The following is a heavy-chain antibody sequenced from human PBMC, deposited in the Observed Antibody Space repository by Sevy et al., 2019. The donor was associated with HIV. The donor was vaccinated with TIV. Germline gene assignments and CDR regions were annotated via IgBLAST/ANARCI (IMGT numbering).Heavy chain of an antibody. Sequence: GGSLRLSCATSGFPFSSYAMHWVRQAPGKGLEWVALISYDGRKKYYTDSVKGRFTISRDNPNNTLYLQMNGLTAEDTAVYSCARDFRTRWFRGFCDYWGQGSLVTVSS. D-gene: IGHD3-10*01. CDR2: ISYDGRKK. CDR1: GFPFSSYA. CDR3: ARDFRTRWFRGFCDY. V-gene: IGHV3-30*04. J-gene: IGHJ4*02.